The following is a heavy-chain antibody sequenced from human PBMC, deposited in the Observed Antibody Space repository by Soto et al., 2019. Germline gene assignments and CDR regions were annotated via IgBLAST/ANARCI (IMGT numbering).Heavy chain of an antibody. V-gene: IGHV5-10-1*03. D-gene: IGHD6-6*01. CDR3: ARLASRPTAQGDYYYGMDV. Sequence: EVQLVQSGAEVKKPGESLRISCKGSGYSFTSYWISWVRQMPGKGLEWMGRIDPSDSYTNYNPSFQGHVTISADKSISTAYLQWSSLKASDTAMYYCARLASRPTAQGDYYYGMDVWGQGTTVTVSS. J-gene: IGHJ6*02. CDR1: GYSFTSYW. CDR2: IDPSDSYT.